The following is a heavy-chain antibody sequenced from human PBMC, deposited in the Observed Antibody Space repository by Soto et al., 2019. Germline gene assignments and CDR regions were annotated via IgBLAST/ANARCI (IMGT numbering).Heavy chain of an antibody. Sequence: SETLSLTCTVSGGSISSGDYYWSWIRQPPGKGLEWIGYIYYSGSTYYNPSLKSRVTISVDTSKNQFSLKLSSVTAADTAVYDCDRPDDTTLAFGYWGQGTLVTVSS. CDR1: GGSISSGDYY. CDR3: DRPDDTTLAFGY. J-gene: IGHJ4*02. CDR2: IYYSGST. V-gene: IGHV4-30-4*01. D-gene: IGHD3-9*01.